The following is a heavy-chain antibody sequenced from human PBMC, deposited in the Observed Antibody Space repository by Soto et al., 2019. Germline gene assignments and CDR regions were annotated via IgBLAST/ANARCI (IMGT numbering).Heavy chain of an antibody. V-gene: IGHV1-69*13. D-gene: IGHD1-26*01. CDR2: IIPIFGTA. Sequence: AASVKVSCKASGGTFSSYAISWVRQAPGQGLEWMGGIIPIFGTANYAQKFQGRVTITADESTSTAYMELSSLRSEDTAVYYCASLGSDGAALYYFDYWGQGTLVTVS. CDR1: GGTFSSYA. J-gene: IGHJ4*02. CDR3: ASLGSDGAALYYFDY.